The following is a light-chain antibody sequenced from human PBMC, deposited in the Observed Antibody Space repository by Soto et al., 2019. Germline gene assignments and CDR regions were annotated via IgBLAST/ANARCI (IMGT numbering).Light chain of an antibody. CDR3: HQYGSSPAT. V-gene: IGKV3-20*01. Sequence: EIVLTQSPGTLSLSPGERATLSCRASQSVSSSFLAWYRQKPGQAPRLLIYGASSRATGIPDRFSGSGSGTDFTLTISRLEPEDFAVYYCHQYGSSPATFGQGTKVDIK. CDR2: GAS. J-gene: IGKJ1*01. CDR1: QSVSSSF.